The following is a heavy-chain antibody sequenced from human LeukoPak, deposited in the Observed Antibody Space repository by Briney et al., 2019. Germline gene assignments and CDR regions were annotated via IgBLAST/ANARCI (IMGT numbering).Heavy chain of an antibody. CDR3: ARGKSLWFGELLGY. CDR2: ISSSGSTI. V-gene: IGHV3-48*03. D-gene: IGHD3-10*01. Sequence: GGSLRLSCAASGFTFSSYETNWVRQAPGKGLEWVSYISSSGSTIYYADSVKGRFTISRDNAKNSLYLQMNSLRAEDTAVYYCARGKSLWFGELLGYWGQGTLVTVSS. CDR1: GFTFSSYE. J-gene: IGHJ4*02.